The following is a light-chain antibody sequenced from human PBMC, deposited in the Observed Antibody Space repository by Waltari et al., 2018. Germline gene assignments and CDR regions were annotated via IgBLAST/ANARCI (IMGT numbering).Light chain of an antibody. Sequence: QSVLTQPPSVSAAPGQRVYIPCSATNSHIGNHCLSWYQQFPGTAPRLLIYENFKRQPGIPDRFSASKSDTSAGLGIYRVQTGDEADYYCQTWDSSLNAVVFGGGTKVTVL. V-gene: IGLV1-51*02. CDR1: NSHIGNHC. CDR3: QTWDSSLNAVV. J-gene: IGLJ2*01. CDR2: ENF.